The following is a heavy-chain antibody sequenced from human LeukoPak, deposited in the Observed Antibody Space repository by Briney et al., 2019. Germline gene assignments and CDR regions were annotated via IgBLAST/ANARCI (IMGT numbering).Heavy chain of an antibody. D-gene: IGHD3-22*01. CDR2: IYYSGST. V-gene: IGHV4-59*01. Sequence: SETLSLTCTVSGGSISSYYWSWIRQPPGKGLEWIGYIYYSGSTNYNPSLKSRVTISVDTSKNQFSLKLSSVTAADTAVYYCAGASHDSSGAHWGQGTLVTVSS. CDR3: AGASHDSSGAH. J-gene: IGHJ4*02. CDR1: GGSISSYY.